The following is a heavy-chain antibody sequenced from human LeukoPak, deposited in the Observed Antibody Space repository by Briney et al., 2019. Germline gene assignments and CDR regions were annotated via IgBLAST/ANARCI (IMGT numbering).Heavy chain of an antibody. Sequence: GGSLRLSCAASGFTFSDYYMSWIRQAPGKGLEWVANIKQDGSEKYYVDSVKGRFTISRDNAKNSLYLQMNSLRAEDTAVYYCARRVVGATAYFDYWGQGTLVTVSS. D-gene: IGHD1-26*01. CDR3: ARRVVGATAYFDY. CDR2: IKQDGSEK. J-gene: IGHJ4*02. CDR1: GFTFSDYY. V-gene: IGHV3-7*01.